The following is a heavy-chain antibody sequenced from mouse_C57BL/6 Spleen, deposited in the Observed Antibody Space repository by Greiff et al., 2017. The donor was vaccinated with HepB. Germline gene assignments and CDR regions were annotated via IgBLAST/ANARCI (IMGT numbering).Heavy chain of an antibody. CDR1: GYTFTDYE. V-gene: IGHV1-15*01. CDR2: IDPETGGT. J-gene: IGHJ4*01. D-gene: IGHD1-1*01. CDR3: TRRGFYYYGSSDGAMDY. Sequence: QVQLQQSGAELVRPGASVTLSCKASGYTFTDYEMHWVKQTPVHGLEWIGAIDPETGGTAYNQKFKGKAILTADKSSSTAYMELRSLTSEDSAVYYCTRRGFYYYGSSDGAMDYWGQGTSVTVSS.